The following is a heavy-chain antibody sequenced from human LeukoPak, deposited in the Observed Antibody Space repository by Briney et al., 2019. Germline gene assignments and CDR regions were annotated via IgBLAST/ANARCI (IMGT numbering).Heavy chain of an antibody. CDR3: ASGARWLPTS. V-gene: IGHV1-8*02. CDR1: GYTFNNFG. D-gene: IGHD5-12*01. J-gene: IGHJ5*02. CDR2: MNPNSGNT. Sequence: ASVKVSCKASGYTFNNFGISWVRQAPGQGLEWMGWMNPNSGNTGYAQKFQGRVTMTRNTSISTAYMELSSLRSEDTAVYYCASGARWLPTSWGQGTLVTVSS.